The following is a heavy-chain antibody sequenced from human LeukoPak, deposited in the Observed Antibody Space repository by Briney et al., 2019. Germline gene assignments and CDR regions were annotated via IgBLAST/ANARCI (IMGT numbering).Heavy chain of an antibody. J-gene: IGHJ4*02. CDR2: ISGSDGST. D-gene: IGHD6-19*01. Sequence: GGSLRLSCVASGFTFSTYAMSWVRQAPGKGLEWGSAISGSDGSTYYADSVKGRFTISIENSKNTLFLQMNSLRAEDTAVYYCARDGWDYWGQGTLVTVSS. V-gene: IGHV3-23*01. CDR1: GFTFSTYA. CDR3: ARDGWDY.